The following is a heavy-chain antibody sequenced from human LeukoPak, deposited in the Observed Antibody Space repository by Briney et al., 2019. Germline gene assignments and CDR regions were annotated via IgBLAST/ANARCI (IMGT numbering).Heavy chain of an antibody. CDR1: GGSITSGSYY. V-gene: IGHV4-61*02. D-gene: IGHD3-22*01. J-gene: IGHJ5*02. Sequence: PSETLSLTCTVSGGSITSGSYYWSWIRQPAGKGLEWIGRIYTSGSTNYNPSLKSRVTIPVDTSKNQFSLKLSSVTAADTAVYYCARDGYYYDSSGYYYGNWFDPWGQGTLVTVSS. CDR2: IYTSGST. CDR3: ARDGYYYDSSGYYYGNWFDP.